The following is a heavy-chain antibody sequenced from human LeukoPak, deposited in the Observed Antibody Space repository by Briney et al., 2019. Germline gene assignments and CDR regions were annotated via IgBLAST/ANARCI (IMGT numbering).Heavy chain of an antibody. D-gene: IGHD3-16*01. J-gene: IGHJ2*01. CDR2: IFYTGDT. V-gene: IGHV4-59*08. CDR1: AAFITTYY. Sequence: PSETLSLTCPVSAAFITTYYWSWLRQPPGKGLEWVGYIFYTGDTSYSPSLKSRVTISLDTSKNQFSLKLRSVTAADTAVYYCARIKMGAYFDLWGRGTLVTVSS. CDR3: ARIKMGAYFDL.